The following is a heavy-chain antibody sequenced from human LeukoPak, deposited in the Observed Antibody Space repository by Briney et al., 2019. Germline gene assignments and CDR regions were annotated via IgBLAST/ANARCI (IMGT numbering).Heavy chain of an antibody. V-gene: IGHV1-18*01. CDR1: GYTFTSYG. Sequence: ASVKVSCKASGYTFTSYGISSVRATPRQGLECMGWISAYNGNTNYAQKLQGRVTITTDTSTSTAYMELRSLRSDDTAVYYCASHTYYYDSSGYVYWGQGTLVTVST. D-gene: IGHD3-22*01. CDR2: ISAYNGNT. J-gene: IGHJ4*02. CDR3: ASHTYYYDSSGYVY.